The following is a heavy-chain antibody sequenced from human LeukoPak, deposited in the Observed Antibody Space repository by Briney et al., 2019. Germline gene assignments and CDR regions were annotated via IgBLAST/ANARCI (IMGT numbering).Heavy chain of an antibody. CDR3: AKEATASYRISAFDV. CDR1: GLTSGNYA. V-gene: IGHV3-23*01. CDR2: LSGSGTIM. D-gene: IGHD1-14*01. Sequence: GGSLRLSCVGSGLTSGNYAMSWVRQGPGKGLEWVSSLSGSGTIMNYAASVKGRFTISRDNSKSTLYLQLNNLGAEDTALYYCAKEATASYRISAFDVWGHGTMVIVSS. J-gene: IGHJ3*01.